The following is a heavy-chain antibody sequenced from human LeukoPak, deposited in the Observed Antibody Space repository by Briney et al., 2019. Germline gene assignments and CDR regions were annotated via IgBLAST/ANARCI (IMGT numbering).Heavy chain of an antibody. J-gene: IGHJ6*02. V-gene: IGHV1-2*06. CDR3: ARRDAMDV. Sequence: ASVKVSCKASGFTFTGYYMHWVRQAPGQGLEWMGRVTPNSGDTNYAQKFQGRVTMARDTSISTAYMELSRLTSDDTAVYYCARRDAMDVWGQGTTVTVS. CDR1: GFTFTGYY. CDR2: VTPNSGDT.